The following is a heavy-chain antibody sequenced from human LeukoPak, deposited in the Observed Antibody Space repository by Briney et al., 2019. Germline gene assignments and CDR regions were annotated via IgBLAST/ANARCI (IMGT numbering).Heavy chain of an antibody. CDR1: GFTFSSYI. CDR2: ISSSSSTI. Sequence: GGSLRLSCAASGFTFSSYIMNWVRQAPVKGLECVSYISSSSSTISYADSVKGRFTISRDNAKNSLYLQMNSLRDEDTAVYYCARKLPSSNWFDPWGQGTLVTVSS. CDR3: ARKLPSSNWFDP. D-gene: IGHD5-24*01. V-gene: IGHV3-48*02. J-gene: IGHJ5*02.